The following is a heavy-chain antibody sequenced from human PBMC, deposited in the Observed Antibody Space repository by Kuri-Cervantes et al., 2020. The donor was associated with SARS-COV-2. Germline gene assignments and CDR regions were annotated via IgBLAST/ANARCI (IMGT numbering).Heavy chain of an antibody. J-gene: IGHJ4*02. D-gene: IGHD1-1*01. CDR3: ARDLELQLEPTLDY. Sequence: SVKVSCKASGGTFSSYAISWVRQAPGQGLEWMGGIIPIFGTANYAQKFQGRVTITADKSTSTAYMELSSLRSEDTAVYYCARDLELQLEPTLDYWGQGTLVTVSS. V-gene: IGHV1-69*06. CDR2: IIPIFGTA. CDR1: GGTFSSYA.